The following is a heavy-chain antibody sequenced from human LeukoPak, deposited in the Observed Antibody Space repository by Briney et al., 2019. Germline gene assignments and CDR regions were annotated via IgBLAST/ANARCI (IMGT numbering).Heavy chain of an antibody. V-gene: IGHV1-69*05. CDR2: IIPIFGTA. CDR1: GGTFSSYA. D-gene: IGHD1-26*01. J-gene: IGHJ5*02. Sequence: ASVKVSCKASGGTFSSYAISWVRQAPGQGLEWMGGIIPIFGTANYAQKFQGRVTITTDESTSTAYMELSSLRSEDTAVYYCARVVGATLTNRFDPWGQGTLVTVSS. CDR3: ARVVGATLTNRFDP.